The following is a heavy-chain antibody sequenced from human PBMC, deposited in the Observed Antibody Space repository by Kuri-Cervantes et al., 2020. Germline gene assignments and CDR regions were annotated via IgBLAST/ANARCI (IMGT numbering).Heavy chain of an antibody. CDR3: AREGRDYYDSSGFYDY. CDR2: IGGSGDTT. D-gene: IGHD3-22*01. V-gene: IGHV3-23*01. CDR1: GFTFSNYA. Sequence: GESLKISCGASGFTFSNYAMSWVRQAPGKGLEWVSTIGGSGDTTYYADSVKGRFTISGDNSKSTLYLQMNSLRAEDTAVYYCAREGRDYYDSSGFYDYWGQGTLVTVSS. J-gene: IGHJ4*02.